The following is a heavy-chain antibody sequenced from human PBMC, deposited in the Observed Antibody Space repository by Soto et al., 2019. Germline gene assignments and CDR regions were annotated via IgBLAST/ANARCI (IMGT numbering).Heavy chain of an antibody. V-gene: IGHV4-31*03. CDR2: IYYSGST. D-gene: IGHD3-10*01. CDR1: GGSISSGGYY. CDR3: ARDKNSGFEFDP. J-gene: IGHJ5*02. Sequence: SETLSLTCTVSGGSISSGGYYWSWIRQHPGKGLEWIGYIYYSGSTYYNPSLKSRVTISVDTSKNQFSLKLSSVTAADTAVYYCARDKNSGFEFDPWGQGTLVTVSS.